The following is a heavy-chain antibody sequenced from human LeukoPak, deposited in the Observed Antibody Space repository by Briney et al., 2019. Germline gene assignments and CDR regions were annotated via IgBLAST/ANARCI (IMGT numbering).Heavy chain of an antibody. J-gene: IGHJ3*02. CDR3: AREATREAFDI. Sequence: ASVTVSCKASGYTFTGYYMHWVRQAPGQGLEWMGRINPNSGGTNYAQKFQGRVTMTRDTSISTAYMELSRLRSDDTAVYYCAREATREAFDIWGQGTMVTVSS. CDR2: INPNSGGT. V-gene: IGHV1-2*06. CDR1: GYTFTGYY.